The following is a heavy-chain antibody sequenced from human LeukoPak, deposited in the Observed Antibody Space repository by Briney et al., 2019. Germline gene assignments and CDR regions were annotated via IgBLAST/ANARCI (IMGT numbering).Heavy chain of an antibody. CDR2: ISYDGSKK. Sequence: GGSLRLSCAASGFTFSNYAMHLVRQAPGKGLEWVTVISYDGSKKFYADSVRGRFTISRDNSKSTLYLQMNSLRPEDTAVYYCARDASYCGGGCYSGEFFQHWGQGTLVTVSS. CDR3: ARDASYCGGGCYSGEFFQH. V-gene: IGHV3-30*04. CDR1: GFTFSNYA. J-gene: IGHJ1*01. D-gene: IGHD2-21*02.